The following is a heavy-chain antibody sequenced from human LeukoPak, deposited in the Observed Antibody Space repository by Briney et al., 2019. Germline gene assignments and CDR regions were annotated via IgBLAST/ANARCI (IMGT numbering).Heavy chain of an antibody. D-gene: IGHD4-23*01. J-gene: IGHJ4*02. CDR3: ARVALGYGGNTPFDY. V-gene: IGHV4-59*01. Sequence: PSETLSLTCTVSGGSISSYYWSWIRQPPGKGLEWIGYIYYSGSTNYNPSLKSRVTISVDTSKNQFSLKLSSVTAADTAVYYCARVALGYGGNTPFDYWGQGTLVTVSS. CDR2: IYYSGST. CDR1: GGSISSYY.